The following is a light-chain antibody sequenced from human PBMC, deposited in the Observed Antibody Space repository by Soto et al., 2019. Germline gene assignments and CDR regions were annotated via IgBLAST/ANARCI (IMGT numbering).Light chain of an antibody. J-gene: IGKJ1*01. CDR1: QSVSSY. CDR3: QQRSNWPGGT. V-gene: IGKV3-11*01. Sequence: EIVLTQSPATLSLSPGERATLSCRASQSVSSYLAWYQQKPGQAPRLLIYDASNKATGIPARFSGSGSGTAFTLTISSLEPEDFAVYYCQQRSNWPGGTFGQGTKVEIK. CDR2: DAS.